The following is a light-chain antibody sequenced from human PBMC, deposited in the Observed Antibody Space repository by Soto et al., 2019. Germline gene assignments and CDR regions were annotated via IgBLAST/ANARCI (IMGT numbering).Light chain of an antibody. Sequence: QYALTQPASVYGSPGQSITISCTGTSSDVGSYHYVSWFQQHTGKAPKLIIFEVSDRPSGVSTRFSGSKSGDTASPTISGLQADDEADYYCSSYTSGRDVYVFGGGTKLTV. CDR3: SSYTSGRDVYV. CDR2: EVS. CDR1: SSDVGSYHY. V-gene: IGLV2-14*01. J-gene: IGLJ1*01.